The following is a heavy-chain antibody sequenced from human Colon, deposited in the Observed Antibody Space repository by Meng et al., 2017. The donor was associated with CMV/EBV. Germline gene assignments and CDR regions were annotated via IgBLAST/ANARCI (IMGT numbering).Heavy chain of an antibody. Sequence: YSRHSLSWSPQPPVERLEWISESNHTGNNKYNSSLKVRVTIEVDASKDQFSLKIRSFTAADTSVYSCERGLYGSGTHQIDYWGQGTLVTVSS. V-gene: IGHV4-34*01. CDR1: YSRHS. CDR3: ERGLYGSGTHQIDY. CDR2: SNHTGNN. D-gene: IGHD3-10*01. J-gene: IGHJ4*02.